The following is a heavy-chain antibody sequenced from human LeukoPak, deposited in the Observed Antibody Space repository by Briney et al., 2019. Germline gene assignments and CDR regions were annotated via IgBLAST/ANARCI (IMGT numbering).Heavy chain of an antibody. Sequence: SSETLSLTCTVSGGSISSYYWSWIRQPPGKGLEWIGYIYYSGSTNYNPSLKSRVTISLDTSRNQFSLKLSSVTAADTAVYYCARIMTYDAFDIWGQGTMVTVSS. CDR1: GGSISSYY. CDR2: IYYSGST. J-gene: IGHJ3*02. V-gene: IGHV4-59*12. CDR3: ARIMTYDAFDI. D-gene: IGHD2-8*01.